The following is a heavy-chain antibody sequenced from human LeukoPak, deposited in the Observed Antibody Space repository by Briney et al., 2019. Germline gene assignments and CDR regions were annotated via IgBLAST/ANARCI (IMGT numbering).Heavy chain of an antibody. CDR3: ARRSLVRTVGYYYGMDV. Sequence: PSETLSLTCTVSGGSINSDYWSWIRQPPGKGLEWLGYIYYSGSTNYNPSLKSRATISIDTSKRQFSLRLNSVTAADTAVYYCARRSLVRTVGYYYGMDVWGQGTTVTVSS. CDR2: IYYSGST. J-gene: IGHJ6*02. CDR1: GGSINSDY. D-gene: IGHD1-26*01. V-gene: IGHV4-59*08.